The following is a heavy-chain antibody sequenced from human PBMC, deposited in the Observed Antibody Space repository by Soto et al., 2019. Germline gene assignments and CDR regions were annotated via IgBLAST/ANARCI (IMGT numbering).Heavy chain of an antibody. Sequence: QVQLVESGGGVVQPGRSLRLSCAASGFTFSSYGMHWVRQAPGKGLEWVAVISYDGSNKYYADSVKGRFTISRDNSKNTLYLQMNSLRAEDTAVYYCAKEASYGDWNFVYWGQGTLVTVSS. CDR3: AKEASYGDWNFVY. D-gene: IGHD4-17*01. CDR2: ISYDGSNK. J-gene: IGHJ4*02. CDR1: GFTFSSYG. V-gene: IGHV3-30*18.